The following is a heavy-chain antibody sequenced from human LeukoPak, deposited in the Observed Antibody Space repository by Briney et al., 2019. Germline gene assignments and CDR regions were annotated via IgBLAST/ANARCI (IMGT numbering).Heavy chain of an antibody. J-gene: IGHJ5*02. CDR3: ARDLLGYCSGGSCYPGISNWFDP. CDR1: GYTFIRYH. V-gene: IGHV1-46*01. Sequence: ASVKVSCKASGYTFIRYHMHWVRQAPGQGLEWMGIINPSGGSTSYAQKFQGRVTMTRDTSTSTVYMELSSLRSEDTAVYYCARDLLGYCSGGSCYPGISNWFDPWGQGTLVTVSS. CDR2: INPSGGST. D-gene: IGHD2-15*01.